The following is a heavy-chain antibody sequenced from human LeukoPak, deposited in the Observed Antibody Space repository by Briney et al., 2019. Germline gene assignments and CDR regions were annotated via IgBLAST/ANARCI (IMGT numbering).Heavy chain of an antibody. Sequence: GESLKISCKGSGYSFTSYWISWVRQMPGKGLEWIGRIDPSDSYTNNSPSFQGHVTISADKSISTAYLQWSSLKASDTAMYYCARRGRGLRGTTPFDPWGQGTLVTVSS. V-gene: IGHV5-10-1*01. CDR3: ARRGRGLRGTTPFDP. D-gene: IGHD1-1*01. CDR2: IDPSDSYT. J-gene: IGHJ5*02. CDR1: GYSFTSYW.